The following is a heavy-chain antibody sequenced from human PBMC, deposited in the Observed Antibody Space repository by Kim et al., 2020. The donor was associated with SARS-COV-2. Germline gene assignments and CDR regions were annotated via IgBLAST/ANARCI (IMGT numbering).Heavy chain of an antibody. CDR3: ARCYYDSSGYSYFDY. D-gene: IGHD3-22*01. J-gene: IGHJ4*02. CDR1: GFTFSTYS. Sequence: GGSLRLSCAASGFTFSTYSMNWVRQAPGKGLEWVSSISSSSSYIYYADSVKGRFTISRDNAKNSLYLQMNSLRAEDTAVYYCARCYYDSSGYSYFDYWGQGTLVTVSS. V-gene: IGHV3-21*01. CDR2: ISSSSSYI.